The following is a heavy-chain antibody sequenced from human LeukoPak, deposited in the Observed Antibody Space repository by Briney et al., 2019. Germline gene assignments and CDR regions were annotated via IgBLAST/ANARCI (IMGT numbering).Heavy chain of an antibody. CDR3: ARGPDYSNYVDY. J-gene: IGHJ4*02. D-gene: IGHD4-11*01. CDR2: ISTSGST. V-gene: IGHV4-61*02. Sequence: SQTLSLTCTVSGGSISSGSYYWNWIRQPAGKGLEWIGRISTSGSTKYNPSLKSRVTIPVDTSKNQFSLKLSSVTAADTAVYYCARGPDYSNYVDYWAQGTLVTVSS. CDR1: GGSISSGSYY.